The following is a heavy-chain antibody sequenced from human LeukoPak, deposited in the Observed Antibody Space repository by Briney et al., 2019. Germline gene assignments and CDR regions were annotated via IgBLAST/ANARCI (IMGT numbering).Heavy chain of an antibody. CDR2: ISSSGTTI. J-gene: IGHJ4*01. CDR1: GFTFSNYE. D-gene: IGHD5-24*01. V-gene: IGHV3-48*03. CDR3: ASGRRNLDY. Sequence: GGSLRLSCAASGFTFSNYEMKWVRQAPGKGLEWVSYISSSGTTIYYADSVKGRFTLSRDNAKNSLFLQMNSLGADDTPVYYFASGRRNLDYCGQGTLVTVSS.